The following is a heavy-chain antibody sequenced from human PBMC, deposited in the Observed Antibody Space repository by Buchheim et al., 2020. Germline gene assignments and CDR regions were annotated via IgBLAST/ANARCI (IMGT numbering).Heavy chain of an antibody. CDR1: GGSISSSYY. CDR3: ARLWRRFDY. CDR2: IYYSGST. Sequence: QLQLQESGPGLVKPSETLSLTCTVSGGSISSSYYWGWIRQPPGKGLEWIGSIYYSGSTYYNPSLKSRVTISVDTSKNQFSLKLSSVTAADTAVYYCARLWRRFDYWGQGTL. D-gene: IGHD3-16*01. J-gene: IGHJ4*02. V-gene: IGHV4-39*01.